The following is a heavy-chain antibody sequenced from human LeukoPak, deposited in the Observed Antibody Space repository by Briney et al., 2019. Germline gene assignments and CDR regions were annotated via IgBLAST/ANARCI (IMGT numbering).Heavy chain of an antibody. CDR1: GYCFTSYW. CDR2: IYPGDTDT. D-gene: IGHD5/OR15-5a*01. CDR3: ATHSACLS. Sequence: GESLDISWQGSGYCFTSYWIGGGRPLPGKGLGGRGIIYPGDTDTRYSPSFQGQVTISAYKSLSTACLQWSSLKASDTAMYYCATHSACLSWGQGTLVTVSS. J-gene: IGHJ5*02. V-gene: IGHV5-51*01.